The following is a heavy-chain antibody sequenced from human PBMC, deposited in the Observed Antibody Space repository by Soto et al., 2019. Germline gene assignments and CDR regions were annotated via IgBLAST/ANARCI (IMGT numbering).Heavy chain of an antibody. D-gene: IGHD2-2*01. Sequence: QVHLVQSGAEVKKPGASVKVSCKASGYTFTRYGITWVRHAPGQGLEWMGWISTYNGNTNYAQKLQGRVTMTTDTSTSTAYMELRSLRSDDTATYYCARTYCSSASCYGAWNWFDPWGQGTLVTVSS. CDR2: ISTYNGNT. CDR3: ARTYCSSASCYGAWNWFDP. J-gene: IGHJ5*02. CDR1: GYTFTRYG. V-gene: IGHV1-18*01.